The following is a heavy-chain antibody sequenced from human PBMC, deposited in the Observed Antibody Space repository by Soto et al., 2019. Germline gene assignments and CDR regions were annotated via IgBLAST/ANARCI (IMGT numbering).Heavy chain of an antibody. Sequence: QVQLVESGGGVVQPGRSLRLSCAASGFTFTNYPMHWVRQAPGKGLEWVADVSHDGINTYYADSVKGRFTISRDNSKNTLYLELNGLRTEDPAVFYCAREKTVGGVRLDNWGQGTLVTVSS. CDR2: VSHDGINT. D-gene: IGHD1-26*01. CDR1: GFTFTNYP. CDR3: AREKTVGGVRLDN. J-gene: IGHJ4*02. V-gene: IGHV3-30-3*01.